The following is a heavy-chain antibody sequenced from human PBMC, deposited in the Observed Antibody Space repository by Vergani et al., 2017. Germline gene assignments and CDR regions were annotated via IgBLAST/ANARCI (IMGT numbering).Heavy chain of an antibody. Sequence: QVQLVQSGAEVKKPGSSVKVSCKASGGTFSSYAISWVRQAPGQGLEWMGGIIPIFGTANYAQKFQGRVTITADESTSTAYMELSSLRSEDMAVYYCASSIRFLDRAGYFDYWGQGTLVTVSS. J-gene: IGHJ4*02. V-gene: IGHV1-69*01. D-gene: IGHD3-3*01. CDR2: IIPIFGTA. CDR3: ASSIRFLDRAGYFDY. CDR1: GGTFSSYA.